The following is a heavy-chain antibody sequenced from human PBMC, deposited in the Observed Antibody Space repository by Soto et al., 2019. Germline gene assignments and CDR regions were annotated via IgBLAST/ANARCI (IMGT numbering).Heavy chain of an antibody. D-gene: IGHD6-19*01. V-gene: IGHV4-39*01. CDR2: IYYSGST. CDR1: GGSISSSSYY. CDR3: ARFSGIAVAGTPSKPDY. Sequence: SETLSLTCTVSGGSISSSSYYWGWIRQPPGKGLEWIGSIYYSGSTYYNPSLKSRVTISVDTSKNQFSLKLSSVTAADTAVYYCARFSGIAVAGTPSKPDYWGQGTLVTVSS. J-gene: IGHJ4*02.